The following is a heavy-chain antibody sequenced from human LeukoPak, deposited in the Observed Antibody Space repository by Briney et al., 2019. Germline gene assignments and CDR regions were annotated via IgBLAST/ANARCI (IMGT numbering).Heavy chain of an antibody. CDR3: AKDFVVVPGNVSYFDY. J-gene: IGHJ4*02. CDR1: GFSFSNYW. CDR2: ISGSGDNT. Sequence: PGGSLRLSCAASGFSFSNYWMHWVRQAPGKGLEWVSAISGSGDNTYYADSVKGRFTVSRDNSKNTLYVQMKSLRAEDTAVYYCAKDFVVVPGNVSYFDYWGQGTLVTVSS. V-gene: IGHV3-23*01. D-gene: IGHD2-21*02.